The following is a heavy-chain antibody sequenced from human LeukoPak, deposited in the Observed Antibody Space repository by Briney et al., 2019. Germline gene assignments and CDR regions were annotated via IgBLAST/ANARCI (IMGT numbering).Heavy chain of an antibody. J-gene: IGHJ4*02. CDR1: GYTFTCYY. V-gene: IGHV1-2*02. CDR2: INPNSGGT. D-gene: IGHD1-26*01. Sequence: GASVKVSFKASGYTFTCYYMHWVRQAPGQGLEWMGWINPNSGGTNHAQKFQGRVTMTRDTSISTAYMELSRLRSDDTAVYYCARGIVGATTGDWGQGTLVTVSS. CDR3: ARGIVGATTGD.